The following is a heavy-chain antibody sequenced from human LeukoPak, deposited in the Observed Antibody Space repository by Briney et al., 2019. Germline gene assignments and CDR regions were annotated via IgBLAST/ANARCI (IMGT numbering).Heavy chain of an antibody. D-gene: IGHD3-22*01. Sequence: SGGSLRLSCAASGFTFSRHWMTWVRQAPGKGLEWVANIKQDGSEKYYVDSVKGRFTISRDNSKNTLYLQMNSLRAEDTAVYYCARESLPPSGCPDYWGQGTLVTVSS. J-gene: IGHJ4*02. CDR3: ARESLPPSGCPDY. V-gene: IGHV3-7*01. CDR2: IKQDGSEK. CDR1: GFTFSRHW.